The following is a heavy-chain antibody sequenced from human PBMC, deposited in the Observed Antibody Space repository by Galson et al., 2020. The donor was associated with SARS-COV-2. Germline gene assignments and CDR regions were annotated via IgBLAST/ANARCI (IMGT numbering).Heavy chain of an antibody. D-gene: IGHD1-26*01. J-gene: IGHJ4*02. CDR2: ISYDGSNK. CDR1: GFTFSSYA. Sequence: GRSLRLSCAASGFTFSSYAMHWVRQAPGKGLEWVAVISYDGSNKYYADSVKGRFTISRDNSKNTLYLQMNSLRAEDTAVYYCARPRSGSYWDYFDYWGQGTLVTVSS. V-gene: IGHV3-30*04. CDR3: ARPRSGSYWDYFDY.